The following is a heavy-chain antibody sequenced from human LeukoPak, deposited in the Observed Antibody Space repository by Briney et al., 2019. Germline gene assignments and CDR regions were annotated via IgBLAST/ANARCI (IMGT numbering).Heavy chain of an antibody. Sequence: PGRSLRLSCAASGFTFSSYGMHWVRQAPGKGLEWVAVISYDGSNKYYADSVKGRFTISRDNSKNTLYLQMNSLRAEDTAVYYCARDEGSYYDYWGQGTLVTVSS. V-gene: IGHV3-30*03. D-gene: IGHD3-10*01. CDR2: ISYDGSNK. J-gene: IGHJ4*02. CDR3: ARDEGSYYDY. CDR1: GFTFSSYG.